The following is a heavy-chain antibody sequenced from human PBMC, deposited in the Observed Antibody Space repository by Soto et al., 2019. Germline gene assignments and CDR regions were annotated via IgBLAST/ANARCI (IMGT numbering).Heavy chain of an antibody. CDR3: ARGKGGY. D-gene: IGHD3-16*01. Sequence: SETLSLTCAVYGGSFSGYYWSWIRQPPGKGLEWIGEINHSGSTNYNPSLKSRVTISVDTSKNQFSLKLSSVTAADTAVYYCARGKGGYWGQGTLVTVSS. V-gene: IGHV4-34*01. J-gene: IGHJ4*02. CDR2: INHSGST. CDR1: GGSFSGYY.